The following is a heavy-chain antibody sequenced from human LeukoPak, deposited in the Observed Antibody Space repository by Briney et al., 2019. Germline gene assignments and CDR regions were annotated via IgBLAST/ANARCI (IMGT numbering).Heavy chain of an antibody. J-gene: IGHJ5*02. Sequence: GGSLRLSCTTSGLTFKSFWMTWVRRAPGNGLEWVANINRDGSEKNYVDSVRGRFTISRDNAKNSLYLQMNSLRDEDTAVYYCAREAYGDYGSYDFDPWGQGTLVTVSS. CDR2: INRDGSEK. V-gene: IGHV3-7*01. CDR1: GLTFKSFW. D-gene: IGHD4-17*01. CDR3: AREAYGDYGSYDFDP.